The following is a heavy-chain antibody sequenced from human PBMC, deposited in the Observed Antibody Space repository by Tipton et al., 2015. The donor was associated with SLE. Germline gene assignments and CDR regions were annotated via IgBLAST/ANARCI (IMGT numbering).Heavy chain of an antibody. V-gene: IGHV4-39*07. CDR3: ASTGDSSGYYGN. CDR1: GGSITSDYYY. D-gene: IGHD3-22*01. J-gene: IGHJ4*02. CDR2: IFYNGST. Sequence: LRLSCTVSGGSITSDYYYWAWIRQPPGRGLEWIGTIFYNGSTYYTPSLKSRVSISVDTSRNQFSLTLTSVTAADTAIYYCASTGDSSGYYGNWGQGTLVTVSS.